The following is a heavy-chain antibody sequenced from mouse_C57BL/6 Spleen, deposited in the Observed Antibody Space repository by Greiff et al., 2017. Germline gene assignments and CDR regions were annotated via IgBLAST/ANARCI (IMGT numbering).Heavy chain of an antibody. Sequence: VKLVESDAELVKPGASVKISCKVSGYTFTDHTIHWLKQRPEQGLEWIGYIYPRDGSTKYNEKFKGKATLTAYKSSSTAYMQLNSLISDDSAVYFCARGVLQYYAMDYWGQGTSVTVSS. CDR2: IYPRDGST. CDR1: GYTFTDHT. J-gene: IGHJ4*01. V-gene: IGHV1-78*01. CDR3: ARGVLQYYAMDY.